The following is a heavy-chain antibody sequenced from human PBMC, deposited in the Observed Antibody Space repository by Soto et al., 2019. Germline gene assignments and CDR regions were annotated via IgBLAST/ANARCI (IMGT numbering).Heavy chain of an antibody. CDR3: STALAYCGCDCYFLY. V-gene: IGHV3-15*01. CDR2: IKSKTDGGTT. D-gene: IGHD2-21*02. Sequence: GGSLRLSCAASGFTFSNAWMSWVRQAPGKGLEWVGRIKSKTDGGTTDYAEPVKGRFTISRDDSKNTLYLQMNILKTEDTAVYYCSTALAYCGCDCYFLYWGQGTLVTVSS. J-gene: IGHJ4*02. CDR1: GFTFSNAW.